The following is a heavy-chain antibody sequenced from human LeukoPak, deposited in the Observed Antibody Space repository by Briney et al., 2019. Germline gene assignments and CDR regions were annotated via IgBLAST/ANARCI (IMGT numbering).Heavy chain of an antibody. D-gene: IGHD4-17*01. CDR2: LSGGGGST. CDR3: AKEHDYGDYDIDY. Sequence: GGSLRLSCAASGFTFSSYAMSWVRQAPGKGLEWVSALSGGGGSTYSADSVKGRFTISRDNSKNTLYLQMNSLRAEDTAVYYCAKEHDYGDYDIDYWGQGTLVTVSS. CDR1: GFTFSSYA. J-gene: IGHJ4*02. V-gene: IGHV3-23*01.